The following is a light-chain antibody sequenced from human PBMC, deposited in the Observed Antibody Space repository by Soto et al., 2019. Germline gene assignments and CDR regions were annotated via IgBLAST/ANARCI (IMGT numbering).Light chain of an antibody. V-gene: IGLV2-23*01. Sequence: QSALTQPASVSGSPGQSITISCTGTSSDVGSYNLVSWYQQHPGKAPKLMIYEGSKRPSGVSNRFSGSKSGNTASLTISGRQAEDEADYYCCSSAGISTLRNWVFGGGTKLTVL. CDR3: CSSAGISTLRNWV. CDR2: EGS. CDR1: SSDVGSYNL. J-gene: IGLJ3*02.